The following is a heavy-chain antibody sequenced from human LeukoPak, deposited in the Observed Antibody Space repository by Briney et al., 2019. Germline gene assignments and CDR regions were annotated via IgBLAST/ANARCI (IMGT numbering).Heavy chain of an antibody. V-gene: IGHV1-69*06. D-gene: IGHD6-13*01. Sequence: SVKVSCKASGGTFSSYAISWVRQAPGQGLEWMGGIIPIFGTTNYAQKFQDRVTITADKSTSTAYMELSSLRSEDTAVYYCVRVVGLTGYSSSWYSGYYYYMDVWGKGTTVTVSS. CDR3: VRVVGLTGYSSSWYSGYYYYMDV. CDR1: GGTFSSYA. CDR2: IIPIFGTT. J-gene: IGHJ6*03.